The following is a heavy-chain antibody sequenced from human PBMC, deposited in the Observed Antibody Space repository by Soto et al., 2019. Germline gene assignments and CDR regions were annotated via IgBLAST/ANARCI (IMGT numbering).Heavy chain of an antibody. D-gene: IGHD2-15*01. CDR3: ARVGCSGGSCYAVDY. Sequence: GASVKVSCKASGYSFTSSYIHWVRQAPGQGLEWMGIINPSSSTTYAQKFQGRVTMTRDTSTSTVYMELSSLRSEDTAVYYCARVGCSGGSCYAVDYWGQGTLVTVSS. V-gene: IGHV1-46*01. CDR2: INPSSST. CDR1: GYSFTSSY. J-gene: IGHJ4*02.